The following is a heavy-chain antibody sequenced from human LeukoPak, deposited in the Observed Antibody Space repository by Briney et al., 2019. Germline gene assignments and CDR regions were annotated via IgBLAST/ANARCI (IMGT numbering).Heavy chain of an antibody. D-gene: IGHD2-2*01. J-gene: IGHJ3*02. V-gene: IGHV2-5*01. CDR2: IYWNDDK. Sequence: SGPTLVKPTQTLTLTCTFSGFSLSTSGVGVGWIRQPPGKALEWLALIYWNDDKRYSPSLKSRLTITKDTSKNQVVLTVTNMDPVDTATYYCAHRRSLGYCSGTSCLDAFSIWGQGTMITVSS. CDR3: AHRRSLGYCSGTSCLDAFSI. CDR1: GFSLSTSGVG.